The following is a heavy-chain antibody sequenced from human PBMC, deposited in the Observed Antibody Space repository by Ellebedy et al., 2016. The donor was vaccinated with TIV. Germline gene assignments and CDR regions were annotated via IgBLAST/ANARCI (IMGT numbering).Heavy chain of an antibody. V-gene: IGHV3-23*01. CDR2: ISGSGAGT. J-gene: IGHJ4*02. CDR3: AKDQWARETTMVTPDS. D-gene: IGHD4-23*01. CDR1: GFTFSKYG. Sequence: GESLKISCAASGFTFSKYGMSWVRQAPGKGLEWVSLISGSGAGTYYADSVKGRFTIARDNSKNMLYLQMNSLRAEETAVYYCAKDQWARETTMVTPDSWGQGTLVTVSS.